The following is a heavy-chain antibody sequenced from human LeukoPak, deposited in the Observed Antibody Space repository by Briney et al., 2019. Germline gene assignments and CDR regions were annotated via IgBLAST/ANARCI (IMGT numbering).Heavy chain of an antibody. CDR2: IWYDGSNK. CDR3: VRVDGSGSSLDY. Sequence: RRSLRLSCAASGFTFSSYGMHWVRQAPGKGLEWVAVIWYDGSNKYYADSVKGRFTISRDNSKNTLSLQMNSLTAEDTAVYYCVRVDGSGSSLDYWGQGTLVTVSS. J-gene: IGHJ4*02. D-gene: IGHD6-13*01. CDR1: GFTFSSYG. V-gene: IGHV3-33*01.